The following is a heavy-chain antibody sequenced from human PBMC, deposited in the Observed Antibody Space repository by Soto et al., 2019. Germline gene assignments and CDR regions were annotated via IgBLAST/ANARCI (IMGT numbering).Heavy chain of an antibody. CDR2: ISYRGST. D-gene: IGHD5-18*01. CDR1: GVSFHGYS. V-gene: IGHV4-34*01. CDR3: ARALLGFSYGYGGYFDP. J-gene: IGHJ4*02. Sequence: SATLSLTSNVSGVSFHGYSWSWFRQPPGKGLEWIGDISYRGSTSYSPSLKSRLMISLDTSNNQFSLRLASVTAADTAFYYCARALLGFSYGYGGYFDPWGPGTLVTVSS.